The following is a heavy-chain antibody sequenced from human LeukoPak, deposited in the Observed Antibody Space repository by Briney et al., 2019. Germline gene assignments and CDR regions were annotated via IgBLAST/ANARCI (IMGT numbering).Heavy chain of an antibody. J-gene: IGHJ5*02. D-gene: IGHD2-8*02. CDR1: GFTFGDYA. CDR3: ATGASRDGGVSGA. V-gene: IGHV3-9*01. CDR2: FRWNSGSI. Sequence: PGGPLRLSCAASGFTFGDYAMLWVRRAPGKGLEWVARFRWNSGSILYADSVRARFTISRDNAKNSLYLKMNSLRAADTALYYCATGASRDGGVSGASGQGTLVPVSS.